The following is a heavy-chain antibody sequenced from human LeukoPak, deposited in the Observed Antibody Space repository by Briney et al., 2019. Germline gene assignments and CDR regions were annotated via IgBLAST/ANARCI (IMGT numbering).Heavy chain of an antibody. J-gene: IGHJ4*02. Sequence: GGSLRLSCAASGFTFSSYSMNWVRQAPGKGLVWISRINTDESSTSYADSVKGRFTISRDNAKNSLYLQMNSLRAEDTAVYYCAKDFLYYYDSSGEGISPSFSTPYFDYWGQGTLVTVSS. V-gene: IGHV3-74*01. CDR3: AKDFLYYYDSSGEGISPSFSTPYFDY. D-gene: IGHD3-22*01. CDR1: GFTFSSYS. CDR2: INTDESST.